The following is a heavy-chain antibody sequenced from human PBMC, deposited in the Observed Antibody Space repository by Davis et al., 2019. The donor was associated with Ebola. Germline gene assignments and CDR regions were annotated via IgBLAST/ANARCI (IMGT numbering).Heavy chain of an antibody. CDR1: GYTFTSYD. CDR2: MNPNSGNT. J-gene: IGHJ4*02. Sequence: AASVKVSCKASGYTFTSYDINWVRQATGQGLEWMGWMNPNSGNTGYAQKFQGRVTITADESTSTAYMELSSLRSEDTAVYYCARELPYQPLSYWGQGTLVTVSS. CDR3: ARELPYQPLSY. V-gene: IGHV1-8*01. D-gene: IGHD2-2*01.